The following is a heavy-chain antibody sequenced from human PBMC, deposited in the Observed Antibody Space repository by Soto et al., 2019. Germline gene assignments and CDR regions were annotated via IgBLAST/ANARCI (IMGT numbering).Heavy chain of an antibody. D-gene: IGHD6-13*01. CDR2: IYYSGST. CDR1: GGSISSYY. J-gene: IGHJ5*02. V-gene: IGHV4-59*01. CDR3: ARFLGAAGTWWFDP. Sequence: SETLSLTCTVSGGSISSYYWSWIRQPPGKGLEWIGYIYYSGSTNYNPSLKSRVTISVDTSKNQFSLKLSSVTAADTAVYYCARFLGAAGTWWFDPSGDGTPVTVSP.